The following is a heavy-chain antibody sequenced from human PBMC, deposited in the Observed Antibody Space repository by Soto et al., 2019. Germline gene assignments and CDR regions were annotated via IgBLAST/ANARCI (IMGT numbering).Heavy chain of an antibody. CDR1: GSTFSNFW. CDR2: IYSDGSGP. V-gene: IGHV3-74*03. D-gene: IGHD5-18*01. Sequence: GGSLRLSCAASGSTFSNFWMHWVRQAPGQGLVWVSRIYSDGSGPMYADSVKGRFTISRDNAKSTLYLQMNSLRPEDTAVYYCATLNSFGSDYWGRGTLVTVSS. CDR3: ATLNSFGSDY. J-gene: IGHJ4*02.